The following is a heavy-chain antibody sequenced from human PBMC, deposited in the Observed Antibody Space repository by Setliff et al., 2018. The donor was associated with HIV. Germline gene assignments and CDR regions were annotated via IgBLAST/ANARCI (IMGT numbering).Heavy chain of an antibody. D-gene: IGHD3-22*01. Sequence: GASVKVSCKASGYTFTGYYMHWVRQAPGQGLEWMGWINPNRGGTNYAQKFQGRVTMTRDTSISTAYMELSRLRSDDTAVYYCAREIFPQGIVVVLDAFDIWGQGTMVT. J-gene: IGHJ3*02. CDR3: AREIFPQGIVVVLDAFDI. CDR1: GYTFTGYY. V-gene: IGHV1-2*02. CDR2: INPNRGGT.